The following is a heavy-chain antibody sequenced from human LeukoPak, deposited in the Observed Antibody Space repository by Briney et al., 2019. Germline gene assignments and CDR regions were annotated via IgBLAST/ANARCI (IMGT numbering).Heavy chain of an antibody. CDR1: PHSISHYQ. Sequence: PSETLSHSFTIHPHSISHYQCRRVSQPPGKGLEWIGYIYYSGSTNYNPSLKSRVTISVDTSKIQFSLKVSSVTDADTAVYYCARHVGSGWEYFQHWGQGTLVTVSS. CDR2: IYYSGST. CDR3: ARHVGSGWEYFQH. D-gene: IGHD6-19*01. V-gene: IGHV4-59*08. J-gene: IGHJ1*01.